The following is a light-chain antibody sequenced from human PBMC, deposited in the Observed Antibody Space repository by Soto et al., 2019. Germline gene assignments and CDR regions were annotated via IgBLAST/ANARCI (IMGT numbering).Light chain of an antibody. J-gene: IGKJ2*01. CDR3: QHYNSGTV. Sequence: DIQMTQSPSTLSASVGDRVTITCRASQSISPWLAWYQQKPGKAPKLLIQKASSLASGVPARFSGSGSGTEFTLTISNLHADDVAYYYCQHYNSGTVFGQGTKLEI. CDR1: QSISPW. V-gene: IGKV1-5*03. CDR2: KAS.